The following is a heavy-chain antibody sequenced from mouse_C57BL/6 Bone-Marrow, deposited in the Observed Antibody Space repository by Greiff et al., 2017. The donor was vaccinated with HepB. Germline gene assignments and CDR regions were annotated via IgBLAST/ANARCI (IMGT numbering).Heavy chain of an antibody. V-gene: IGHV1-80*01. CDR1: GYAFSSYW. CDR2: IYPGDGDT. CDR3: AKNSYSNPAWFAY. D-gene: IGHD2-5*01. Sequence: VQLQQSGAELVKPGASVKISCKASGYAFSSYWMNWVKLRPGKGLEWIGQIYPGDGDTNYNGKFKGKATLTADKSSSTAYMQLSSLTSEDSAVYFCAKNSYSNPAWFAYWGQGTLVTVSA. J-gene: IGHJ3*01.